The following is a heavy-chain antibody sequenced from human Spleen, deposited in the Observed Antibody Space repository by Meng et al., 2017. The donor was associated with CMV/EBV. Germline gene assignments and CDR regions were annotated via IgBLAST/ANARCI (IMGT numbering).Heavy chain of an antibody. CDR3: ATLEGYYDGSGYSFDY. D-gene: IGHD3-22*01. V-gene: IGHV4-39*01. CDR1: GDSFSGSSYY. Sequence: GSLRLSCTVSGDSFSGSSYYWGWILQPPGKGLEWIGSVSYGGNTYYNPSLKSRLTISVDTSKNQFSLKLSSVTVTDTAVYYCATLEGYYDGSGYSFDYWGQGTLVTVSS. CDR2: VSYGGNT. J-gene: IGHJ4*02.